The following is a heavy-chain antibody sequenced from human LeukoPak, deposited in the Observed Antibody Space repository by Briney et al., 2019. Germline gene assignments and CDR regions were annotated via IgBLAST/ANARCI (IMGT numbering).Heavy chain of an antibody. J-gene: IGHJ4*02. V-gene: IGHV4-59*01. CDR1: GGSISSYY. D-gene: IGHD6-13*01. Sequence: SETLSLTCTVSGGSISSYYWSWIRQPPGKGLEWIGYIYYSGTTNYNPSLKSRVTISVDTSKNQISLKLSFVTAADTAVYYCARGVYIAAAQYAYWGQGTLVTVSS. CDR2: IYYSGTT. CDR3: ARGVYIAAAQYAY.